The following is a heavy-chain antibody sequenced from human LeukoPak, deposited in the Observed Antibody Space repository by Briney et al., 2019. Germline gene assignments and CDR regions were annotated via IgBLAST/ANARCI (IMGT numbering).Heavy chain of an antibody. J-gene: IGHJ4*02. V-gene: IGHV5-51*01. CDR1: GYSFTSYW. CDR2: IYPGDSDT. D-gene: IGHD3-10*01. CDR3: ARGDYYGSGSYSY. Sequence: GESLKISCKGSGYSFTSYWIAWVRQMPGTGLEFMGIIYPGDSDTRYSPSFQGQVTISADKSISTAYLQWSSLKASDTAMYCCARGDYYGSGSYSYWGQGTLVTVSS.